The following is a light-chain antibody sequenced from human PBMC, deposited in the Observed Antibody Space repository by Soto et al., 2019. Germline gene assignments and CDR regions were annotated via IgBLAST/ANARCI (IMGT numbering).Light chain of an antibody. Sequence: QSALTQPASVSGSPGQSITISCTGTSSDVGGYNYVSRYQQHPGKAPKLMIYDVSNRPSGVSNRFSGSKSGNTASLTISGLQAEDEDDFYCSSYTCSSTLVFGPGTKVTVL. CDR2: DVS. CDR3: SSYTCSSTLV. V-gene: IGLV2-14*01. J-gene: IGLJ1*01. CDR1: SSDVGGYNY.